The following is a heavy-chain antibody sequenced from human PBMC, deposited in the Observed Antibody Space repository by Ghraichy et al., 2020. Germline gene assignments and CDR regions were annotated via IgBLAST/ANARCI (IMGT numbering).Heavy chain of an antibody. CDR3: ARDWRDDCSGGSCFYYYYGMDV. D-gene: IGHD2-15*01. CDR1: GFTFSDYY. CDR2: ISSSGSTI. Sequence: GGSLRLSCAASGFTFSDYYMSWIRQAPGKGLEWVSYISSSGSTIYYADSVKGRFTISRDNAKNSLYLQMNSLRAEDTAVYYCARDWRDDCSGGSCFYYYYGMDVWGQGTTVTVSS. J-gene: IGHJ6*02. V-gene: IGHV3-11*04.